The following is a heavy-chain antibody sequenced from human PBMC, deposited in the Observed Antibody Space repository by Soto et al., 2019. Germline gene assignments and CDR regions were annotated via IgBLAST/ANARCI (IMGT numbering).Heavy chain of an antibody. CDR1: GFTFSSYG. D-gene: IGHD3-9*01. J-gene: IGHJ4*02. V-gene: IGHV3-33*01. CDR3: ARGLLPLHYDILTGVDY. CDR2: IWYDGSNK. Sequence: QVQLVESGGGVVQPGRSLRLSCAASGFTFSSYGMHWVRQAPGKGLEWVAVIWYDGSNKYYADSVKGRFTISRDNSKNTLYLQMNSLRAEDTAVYYCARGLLPLHYDILTGVDYWGQGTLVTVSS.